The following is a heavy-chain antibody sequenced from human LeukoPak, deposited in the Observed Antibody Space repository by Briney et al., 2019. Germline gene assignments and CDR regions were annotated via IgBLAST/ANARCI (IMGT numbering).Heavy chain of an antibody. D-gene: IGHD3-22*01. V-gene: IGHV4-4*07. CDR2: IHSTGTT. J-gene: IGHJ4*02. CDR3: ARDSSAYYFDY. Sequence: PETLSLTCTVSGGSISNYYWTWIRQPAGKGLEWIGRIHSTGTTNYKPSLKSRVTISVDTSKNQFSLRLSSVTAADTAVYYCARDSSAYYFDYWGQGTLVTVSS. CDR1: GGSISNYY.